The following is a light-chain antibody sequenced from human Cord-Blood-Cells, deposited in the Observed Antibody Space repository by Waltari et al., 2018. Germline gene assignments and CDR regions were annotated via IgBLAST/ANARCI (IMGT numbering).Light chain of an antibody. V-gene: IGKV1-16*02. J-gene: IGKJ4*01. CDR2: AAS. CDR3: QQYNSYPRT. Sequence: EIQKTQSSISLFASGRDKVHHNWRASQGISKYLTWLQQKPGKAPKSLIYAASSLQSGVPSKFSGSGSGTDFTLTISSLQPEDFATYYCQQYNSYPRTFGGGTKVEIK. CDR1: QGISKY.